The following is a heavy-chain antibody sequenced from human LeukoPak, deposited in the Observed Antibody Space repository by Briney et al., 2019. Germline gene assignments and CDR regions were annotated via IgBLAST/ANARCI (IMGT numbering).Heavy chain of an antibody. Sequence: SETLSLTCTVSGGSISSSSYYWGWIRQPPGKGLEWIGSIYYSGSTYYNPSLKSRVTISVDTSKNQFSLKLSSVTAADTAAYYCARGVTMVRGVLSGWFDPWGQGTLVTVSS. CDR1: GGSISSSSYY. J-gene: IGHJ5*02. CDR3: ARGVTMVRGVLSGWFDP. D-gene: IGHD3-10*01. V-gene: IGHV4-39*07. CDR2: IYYSGST.